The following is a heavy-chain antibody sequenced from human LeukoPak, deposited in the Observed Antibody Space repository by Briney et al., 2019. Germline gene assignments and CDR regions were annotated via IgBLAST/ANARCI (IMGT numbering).Heavy chain of an antibody. D-gene: IGHD3-16*01. V-gene: IGHV3-23*01. CDR2: ISGGGGST. Sequence: GGSLRLSCAASGFTFSSYAMSWVRQAPGKGLEWVSAISGGGGSTYYADSVKGRITISRDNSKNTLYLQMNSLRTEDTAVYYCAKDAGDQGYFDYWGQGTLVTVSS. CDR1: GFTFSSYA. J-gene: IGHJ4*02. CDR3: AKDAGDQGYFDY.